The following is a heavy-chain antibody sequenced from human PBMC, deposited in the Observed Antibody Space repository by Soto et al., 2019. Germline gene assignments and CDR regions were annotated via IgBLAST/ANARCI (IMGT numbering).Heavy chain of an antibody. D-gene: IGHD2-15*01. V-gene: IGHV4-34*01. Sequence: PSETLSLTCAVYGGSFSGYYWSWIRQPPGKGLEWIGEINHSGSTNYNPSLKSRVTISVDTSKNQFSLKLSSVTAADTAVYYCARGLICSGGSCYPYYYYMDVWGKGTTVTVSS. J-gene: IGHJ6*03. CDR2: INHSGST. CDR1: GGSFSGYY. CDR3: ARGLICSGGSCYPYYYYMDV.